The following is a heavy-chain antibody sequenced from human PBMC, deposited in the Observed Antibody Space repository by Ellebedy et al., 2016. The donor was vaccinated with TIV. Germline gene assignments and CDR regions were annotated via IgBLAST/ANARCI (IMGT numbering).Heavy chain of an antibody. CDR3: AKDLRGGGRDY. CDR2: IGASGGDT. V-gene: IGHV3-23*01. J-gene: IGHJ4*02. Sequence: GGSLRLXCAASGFTFSSYTMSWVRQAPGKGLEWVSAIGASGGDTYYAASVKGRFAISRDNSKNTLYLQINTLRADDTAVYYCAKDLRGGGRDYWGQGTLVTVSS. CDR1: GFTFSSYT. D-gene: IGHD3-16*01.